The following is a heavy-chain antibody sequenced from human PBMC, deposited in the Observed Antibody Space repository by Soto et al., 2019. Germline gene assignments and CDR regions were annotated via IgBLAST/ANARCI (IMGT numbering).Heavy chain of an antibody. Sequence: GSLALSCAASGFTFSSYAMHWVRQAAGKGLEYVSSISSNGGSTYYADSVKGRFTISRDNSKNTLYLQMSRLRPDDTAVYYCVKDPPIDAWGQGTLVTVSS. CDR2: ISSNGGST. CDR3: VKDPPIDA. CDR1: GFTFSSYA. D-gene: IGHD3-3*01. J-gene: IGHJ5*02. V-gene: IGHV3-64D*06.